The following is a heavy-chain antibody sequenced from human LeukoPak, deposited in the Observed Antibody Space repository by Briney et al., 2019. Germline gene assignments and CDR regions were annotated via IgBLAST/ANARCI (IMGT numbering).Heavy chain of an antibody. CDR2: ISGDGRST. V-gene: IGHV3-23*01. J-gene: IGHJ3*02. CDR3: ARRYGGWGAFDI. D-gene: IGHD4-23*01. CDR1: EFTYSAYA. Sequence: GGSLRLSCAASEFTYSAYAMSWVRQAPGKGLEWVSTISGDGRSTFYADSVKGRFTISRDNSQTTLFLQMNSLRAEDTAIYYCARRYGGWGAFDIWGQGTVVTVSS.